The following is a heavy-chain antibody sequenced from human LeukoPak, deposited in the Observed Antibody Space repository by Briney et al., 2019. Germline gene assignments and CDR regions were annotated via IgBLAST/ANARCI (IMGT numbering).Heavy chain of an antibody. CDR2: IIPIFGTA. D-gene: IGHD6-19*01. V-gene: IGHV1-69*01. CDR1: GGTFSSYA. Sequence: SVKVSCKASGGTFSSYAISWVRQAPGQGLEWMGGIIPIFGTANYAQKFRGRVTITADESTSTAYMELSSLRSEDTAVYYCASNTVAGGYWYFDLWGRGTLVTVSS. CDR3: ASNTVAGGYWYFDL. J-gene: IGHJ2*01.